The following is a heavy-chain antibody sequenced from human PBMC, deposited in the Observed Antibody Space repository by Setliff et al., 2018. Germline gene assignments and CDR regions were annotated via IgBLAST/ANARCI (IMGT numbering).Heavy chain of an antibody. CDR1: GGSFSAYY. CDR3: RQAVVGRDVFDI. CDR2: INQSGSG. V-gene: IGHV4-34*01. J-gene: IGHJ3*02. Sequence: KASETLSLTCAVYGGSFSAYYWSWIRQPPGKGLEWFGEINQSGSGDYNPSFKGRVTISVDTSKKQFSLTLTSVTAADTALYYCRQAVVGRDVFDIWGQGTVVTVSS. D-gene: IGHD1-1*01.